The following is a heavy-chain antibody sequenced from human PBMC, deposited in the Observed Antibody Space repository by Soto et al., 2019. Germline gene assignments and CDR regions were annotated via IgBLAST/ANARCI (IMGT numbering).Heavy chain of an antibody. CDR3: VRSRRQWCGGLLSYYLDY. Sequence: EVQLVESGGGSVQPGGSLRLSCAASGFVFRTYWMSWVRQAPGKGLEWGANIKEDGSEENYVDYVKGRFAVSRDRDKNSLYLQMNSLGAEDTSVYYCVRSRRQWCGGLLSYYLDYWGQGTVVTVSS. V-gene: IGHV3-7*01. J-gene: IGHJ4*02. D-gene: IGHD3-10*01. CDR2: IKEDGSEE. CDR1: GFVFRTYW.